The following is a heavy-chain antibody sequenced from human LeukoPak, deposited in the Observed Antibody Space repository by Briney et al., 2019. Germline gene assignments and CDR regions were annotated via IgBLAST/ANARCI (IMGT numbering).Heavy chain of an antibody. D-gene: IGHD5-24*01. J-gene: IGHJ4*02. CDR1: GYSISSGYY. CDR2: IYHSGST. Sequence: SETLSLTCTVSGYSISSGYYWGWIRQPPGKGLEWIGSIYHSGSTYYNPSLKSRVTISVDTSKNQFSLKLSSVTAADTAVYYCARVVNWYYFDYWGQGTLVTVSS. V-gene: IGHV4-38-2*02. CDR3: ARVVNWYYFDY.